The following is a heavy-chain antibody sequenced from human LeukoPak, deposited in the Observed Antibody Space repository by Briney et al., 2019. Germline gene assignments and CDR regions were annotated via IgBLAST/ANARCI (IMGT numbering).Heavy chain of an antibody. CDR1: GYTFTSYY. V-gene: IGHV1-46*01. CDR2: INPSGGST. CDR3: AREDPYCSGGSCYYYYGMDV. Sequence: ASVKISCKASGYTFTSYYMHWVRQAPGQGLEWMGIINPSGGSTSYAQKFQGRVTMTRDTSTSTVYMELSSLRSEDTAVYYCAREDPYCSGGSCYYYYGMDVWGQGTTVTVSS. D-gene: IGHD2-15*01. J-gene: IGHJ6*02.